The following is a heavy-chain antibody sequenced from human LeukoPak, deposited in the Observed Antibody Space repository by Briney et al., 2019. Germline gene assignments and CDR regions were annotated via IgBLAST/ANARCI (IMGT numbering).Heavy chain of an antibody. Sequence: ASVKVSCKVSGYTLTELSMHWVRQAPGKGLEWMGGFDPEDGETIYAQKFQGRVTMTEDTSTDTAYMELSSLRSEDTAVYYCARDEVVVVVPAAISPKTLDYWGQGTLVTVSS. V-gene: IGHV1-24*01. CDR2: FDPEDGET. CDR1: GYTLTELS. CDR3: ARDEVVVVVPAAISPKTLDY. D-gene: IGHD2-2*02. J-gene: IGHJ4*02.